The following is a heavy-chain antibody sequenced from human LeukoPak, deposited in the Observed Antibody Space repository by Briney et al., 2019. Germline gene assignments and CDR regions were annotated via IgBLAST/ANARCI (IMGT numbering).Heavy chain of an antibody. CDR2: INHSGST. J-gene: IGHJ4*02. Sequence: SETLSLTCAVYGGSFSGYYWSWIRQPPGRGLEWTGEINHSGSTNYNPSLKSRVTISVDTSKNQFSLKLSSVTAADTAVYYCARVWYDYGDPFDYWGQGTLVTVSS. CDR3: ARVWYDYGDPFDY. D-gene: IGHD4-17*01. CDR1: GGSFSGYY. V-gene: IGHV4-34*01.